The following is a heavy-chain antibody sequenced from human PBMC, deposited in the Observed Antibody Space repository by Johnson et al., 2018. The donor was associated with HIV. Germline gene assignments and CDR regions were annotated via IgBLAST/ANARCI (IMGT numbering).Heavy chain of an antibody. J-gene: IGHJ3*02. CDR2: MNSDGSST. Sequence: VHLVESGGGVVQPGGSLTLSCAASGFTFSHYWMHWVRQAPGKGLVWVSRMNSDGSSTTYADSVKGRFTISRDNATNTLYLQMNSLRAEDTAVYYCAKESAFDIWGQGTMVTVSS. CDR1: GFTFSHYW. V-gene: IGHV3-74*03. CDR3: AKESAFDI.